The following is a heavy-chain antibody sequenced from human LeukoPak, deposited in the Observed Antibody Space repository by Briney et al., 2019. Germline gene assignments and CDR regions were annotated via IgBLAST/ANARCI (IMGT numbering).Heavy chain of an antibody. J-gene: IGHJ3*02. V-gene: IGHV4-59*01. CDR2: IYYSGST. CDR1: GGSISSYY. D-gene: IGHD3-10*01. CDR3: ARGDYYGSGSYVIAFDI. Sequence: SETLSLTCTVSGGSISSYYWSWIRQPPGKGLEWIGYIYYSGSTNYNPSLKSRVTISVDTSKNQFSLKLSSVTAVDTAVYYCARGDYYGSGSYVIAFDIWGQGTMVTVSS.